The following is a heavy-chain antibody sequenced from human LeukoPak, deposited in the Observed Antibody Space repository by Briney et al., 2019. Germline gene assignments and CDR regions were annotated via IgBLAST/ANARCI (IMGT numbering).Heavy chain of an antibody. V-gene: IGHV4-39*01. Sequence: SETLSLTCTVSGGSISNSSYYWGWIRQPPGKGLEWIGSIYYSGSTYYNPSLKSRVTISVDTSKNQFSLKLSSVTAADTAVYYCARQSVGATLHFDYWGQGTLVTVSS. J-gene: IGHJ4*02. CDR3: ARQSVGATLHFDY. D-gene: IGHD1-26*01. CDR1: GGSISNSSYY. CDR2: IYYSGST.